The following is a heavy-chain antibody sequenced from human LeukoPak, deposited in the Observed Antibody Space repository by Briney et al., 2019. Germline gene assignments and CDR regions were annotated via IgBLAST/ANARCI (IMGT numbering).Heavy chain of an antibody. J-gene: IGHJ4*02. CDR3: ARRGGSGRAFDY. CDR2: IYYTGCT. V-gene: IGHV4-39*01. D-gene: IGHD1-26*01. CDR1: GASISGGTYY. Sequence: SETLSLACSVSGASISGGTYYWGWIRQPPGKGLEGIGSIYYTGCTYDNPSLKSRVTISVDTSKNQFSLKLSSVTAADTAVYYCARRGGSGRAFDYWGQGTLVTVSS.